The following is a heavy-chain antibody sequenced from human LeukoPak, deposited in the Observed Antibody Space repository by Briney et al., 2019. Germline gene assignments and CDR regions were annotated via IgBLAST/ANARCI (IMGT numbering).Heavy chain of an antibody. CDR2: IDNGGSYT. Sequence: GGSLRLSCAASGFIFSSKWIHWVRQAPGKGLEWVSRIDNGGSYTSYADSVKGRFTISRDNARNTLYLQMNSLRAEDTAVYYCARDLPISDSSGYYLDYWGQGTVVTVSS. D-gene: IGHD3-22*01. V-gene: IGHV3-74*01. CDR3: ARDLPISDSSGYYLDY. J-gene: IGHJ4*02. CDR1: GFIFSSKW.